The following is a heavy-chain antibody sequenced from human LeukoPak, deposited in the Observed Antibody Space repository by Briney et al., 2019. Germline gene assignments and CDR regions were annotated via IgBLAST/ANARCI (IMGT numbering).Heavy chain of an antibody. CDR2: IYYSGST. CDR3: ARHYGP. D-gene: IGHD3-10*01. J-gene: IGHJ4*02. V-gene: IGHV4-59*08. CDR1: DDSMSSYY. Sequence: SETLSLTCTVSDDSMSSYYWNWIRQPPGKGLEWIGSIYYSGSTYYNPSLKSRVTISVDTSKNQFSLKLNSVTATDTAVYYCARHYGPWGQGTLVTVSS.